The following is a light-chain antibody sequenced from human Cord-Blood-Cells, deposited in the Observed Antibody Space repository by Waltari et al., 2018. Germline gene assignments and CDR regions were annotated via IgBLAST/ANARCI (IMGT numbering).Light chain of an antibody. Sequence: DIQMTQSPSSLSASVGDRVTITCRASQSISSYLNWYQQKPGKAPKLLIYAASSLQSGVPSRFSGCGSGTDFTLTISSLQPEEFATYYCQQSYSTPFTFGPGTKVDIK. J-gene: IGKJ3*01. V-gene: IGKV1-39*01. CDR3: QQSYSTPFT. CDR2: AAS. CDR1: QSISSY.